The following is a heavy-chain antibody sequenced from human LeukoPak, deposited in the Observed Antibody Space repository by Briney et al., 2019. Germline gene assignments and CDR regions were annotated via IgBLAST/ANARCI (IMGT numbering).Heavy chain of an antibody. CDR1: GGSISSYY. CDR3: ARDYNWNVGFDY. V-gene: IGHV4-59*01. CDR2: IYYSGST. Sequence: SETLSLNCTVSGGSISSYYWSWIRQPPGKGLEWIGYIYYSGSTNYNPSLKSRVTISVDTSKNQFSLKLSSVTAADTAVYYCARDYNWNVGFDYWGQGTLVTVSS. D-gene: IGHD1-1*01. J-gene: IGHJ4*02.